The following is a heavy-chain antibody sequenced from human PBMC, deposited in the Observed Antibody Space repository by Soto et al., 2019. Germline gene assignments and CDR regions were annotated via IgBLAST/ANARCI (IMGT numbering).Heavy chain of an antibody. J-gene: IGHJ4*02. Sequence: VQLQQWGAGLLKPSETLSLTCAVYGGSFSGYHWSWFRQPPGKGLEWIGEINPSGSINYNPSIKSRVTISVDTSKNQFSLNLSSVTAADTAVYYCATFVGATTVTRGRPRDYWGQGTLVTVSS. CDR3: ATFVGATTVTRGRPRDY. CDR2: INPSGSI. CDR1: GGSFSGYH. D-gene: IGHD4-4*01. V-gene: IGHV4-34*01.